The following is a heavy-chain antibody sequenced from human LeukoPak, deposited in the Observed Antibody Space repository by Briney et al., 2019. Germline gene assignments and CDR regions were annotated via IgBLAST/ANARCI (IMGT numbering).Heavy chain of an antibody. CDR1: GFTFSSYA. J-gene: IGHJ4*02. V-gene: IGHV3-23*01. Sequence: PGGSLRLSCAASGFTFSSYAMTWVRQAPGKGLEWVSAFSGSGGTTYYADSVKGRFTISRDDSKNTLCLQMNSLRAEDTAVYYCAKGRGSSAYSALTHWGQGALVTVSS. CDR3: AKGRGSSAYSALTH. D-gene: IGHD3-22*01. CDR2: FSGSGGTT.